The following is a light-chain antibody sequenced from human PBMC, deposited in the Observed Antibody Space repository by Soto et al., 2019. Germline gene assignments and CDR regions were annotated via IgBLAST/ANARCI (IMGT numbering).Light chain of an antibody. CDR3: SSYTGSNTWV. V-gene: IGLV2-14*01. CDR1: SSDVGGYNY. J-gene: IGLJ3*02. Sequence: QSALTQPACVSGSPGQSITISCTGTSSDVGGYNYVSWYQQHPGKAPKLMIYEVTNRPSGVSNRFSGSKSGNTASLTISGLQAEDEADYYCSSYTGSNTWVFGGGTKLTVL. CDR2: EVT.